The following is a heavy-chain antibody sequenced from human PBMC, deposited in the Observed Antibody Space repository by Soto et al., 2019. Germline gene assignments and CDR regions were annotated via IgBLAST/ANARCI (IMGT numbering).Heavy chain of an antibody. CDR3: ARKGYGVAFDA. CDR1: GYIFTDYY. V-gene: IGHV1-2*02. Sequence: GASVKVSCKASGYIFTDYYLHWVRQAPGQGLEWMGWINPATGATKYKQNFEGRLSLTRDTSKSTGFMDLSRLKSDDSATYYCARKGYGVAFDAWDQETLVTVSS. J-gene: IGHJ3*01. D-gene: IGHD5-18*01. CDR2: INPATGAT.